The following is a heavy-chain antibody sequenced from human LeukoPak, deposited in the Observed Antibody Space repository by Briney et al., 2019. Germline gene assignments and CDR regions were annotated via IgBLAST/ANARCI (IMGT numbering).Heavy chain of an antibody. CDR3: ARGTAATAGIDY. D-gene: IGHD6-25*01. J-gene: IGHJ4*02. CDR2: INTDGAST. CDR1: GLAFSSYW. V-gene: IGHV3-74*01. Sequence: GGSLRLSCTASGLAFSSYWMFWARQAPGKGLVWVSQINTDGASTTYGDPAKGRFTTSRDNAENTLYLQMNRLRVEDTAVYYCARGTAATAGIDYWGQGTLVTVSS.